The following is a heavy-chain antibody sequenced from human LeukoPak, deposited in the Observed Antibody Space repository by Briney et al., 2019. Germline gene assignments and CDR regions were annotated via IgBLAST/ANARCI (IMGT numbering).Heavy chain of an antibody. J-gene: IGHJ4*02. D-gene: IGHD1-7*01. CDR3: ARATGTKVPPGY. CDR1: GGSFSGYY. CDR2: INHSGRN. Sequence: SETLSLTYAVYGGSFSGYYWSWIRQPPGKGLEWIGEINHSGRNNYNPSLKSRVTISVDTSKNQFSLKLSSVTAADTAMYNCARATGTKVPPGYWGQGTLVTVSS. V-gene: IGHV4-34*01.